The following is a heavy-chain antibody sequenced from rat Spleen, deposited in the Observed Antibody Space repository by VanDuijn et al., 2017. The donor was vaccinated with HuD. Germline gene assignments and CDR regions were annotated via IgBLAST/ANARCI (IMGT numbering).Heavy chain of an antibody. CDR1: GFTFSDYN. Sequence: EVQLVESGGGLVQPGRSLKLSCAASGFTFSDYNMAWVRQAPKKGLEWVATIIYDGSSIYYRDSVKGRFTISRDNAKITLYLQMDSLRSEDTAIYYCARPSWSHRGYLFDYWGQGVMVIVSS. CDR2: IIYDGSSI. J-gene: IGHJ2*01. V-gene: IGHV5S10*01. CDR3: ARPSWSHRGYLFDY. D-gene: IGHD1-11*01.